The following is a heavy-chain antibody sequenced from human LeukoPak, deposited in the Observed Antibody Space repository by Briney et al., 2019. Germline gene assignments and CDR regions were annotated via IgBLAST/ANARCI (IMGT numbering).Heavy chain of an antibody. CDR2: ISSSGSTI. Sequence: GGSLRLSCVAFEFTFRSHTMNCVRQAPGKGLAWVSYISSSGSTIYYADSVKGRFTISRDNAKNSLYLQMNSLRAEDTAVYYCANAGYSSGHWGQGTLVTVSS. V-gene: IGHV3-48*04. D-gene: IGHD6-19*01. J-gene: IGHJ4*02. CDR3: ANAGYSSGH. CDR1: EFTFRSHT.